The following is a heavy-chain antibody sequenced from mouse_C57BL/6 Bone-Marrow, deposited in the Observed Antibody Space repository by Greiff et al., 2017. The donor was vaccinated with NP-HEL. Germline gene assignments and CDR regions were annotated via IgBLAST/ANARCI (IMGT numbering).Heavy chain of an antibody. D-gene: IGHD1-2*01. CDR2: IHPNSGST. J-gene: IGHJ2*01. V-gene: IGHV1-64*01. CDR1: GYTFTSYW. CDR3: ARERYYGRFDY. Sequence: QVQLQQPGAELVKPGASVKLSCKASGYTFTSYWMHWVKQRPGQGLEWIGMIHPNSGSTNYNEKFKSKATLTVDKSSSTAYMQLSSLTSEDSAVFFCARERYYGRFDYWGKGTTLTVSS.